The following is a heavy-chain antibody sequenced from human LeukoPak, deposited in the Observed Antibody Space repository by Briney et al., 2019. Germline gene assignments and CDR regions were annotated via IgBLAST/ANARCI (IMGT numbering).Heavy chain of an antibody. CDR3: ARGDFWSGYSGYYFDY. D-gene: IGHD3-3*01. CDR2: ISPYNGNT. V-gene: IGHV1-18*01. Sequence: GASVKVSCKASGYTFTSYDISWVRQAPGQGLEWMGWISPYNGNTNYAQKLKGSVTMTTDTSTSTAYMELRSLRSDDTAVYYCARGDFWSGYSGYYFDYWGQGTLVTVSS. J-gene: IGHJ4*02. CDR1: GYTFTSYD.